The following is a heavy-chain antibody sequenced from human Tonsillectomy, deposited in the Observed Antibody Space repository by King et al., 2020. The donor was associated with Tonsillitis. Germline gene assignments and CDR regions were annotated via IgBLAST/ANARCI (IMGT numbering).Heavy chain of an antibody. Sequence: VQLVESGGGLVQPGGSLRLSCAASGITFSYYRMNWVRQAPGKGLEWVSYISSSSSTIYYADSVKGRFTISRDNAKNSLYLQMNSLRAEDTAVFYCATLGNGMDVWGQGTTVTVSS. J-gene: IGHJ6*02. CDR3: ATLGNGMDV. CDR2: ISSSSSTI. CDR1: GITFSYYR. D-gene: IGHD3-16*01. V-gene: IGHV3-48*01.